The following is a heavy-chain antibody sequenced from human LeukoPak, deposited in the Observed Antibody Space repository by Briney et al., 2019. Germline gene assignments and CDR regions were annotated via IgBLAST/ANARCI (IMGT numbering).Heavy chain of an antibody. Sequence: ASVKVSCKASGYTFTGYYMHWVRQAPGQGLEWMGWISAYNGNTNYAQKLQGRVTMTTDTSTSTAYMELRSLRSDDTAVYYCAREGSRVNDAFDIWGQGTMVTVSS. CDR3: AREGSRVNDAFDI. V-gene: IGHV1-18*04. D-gene: IGHD4-11*01. J-gene: IGHJ3*02. CDR2: ISAYNGNT. CDR1: GYTFTGYY.